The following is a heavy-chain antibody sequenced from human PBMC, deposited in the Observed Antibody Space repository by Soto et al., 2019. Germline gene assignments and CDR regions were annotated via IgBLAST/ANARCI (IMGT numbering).Heavy chain of an antibody. J-gene: IGHJ6*02. CDR3: ARSPGYSASWGYFYYGMKI. CDR1: GYTFTNYG. CDR2: INTYHGNT. Sequence: QVQLVQSGAELKKPGASVKVSCKASGYTFTNYGISWVRQALGQGLEWMGWINTYHGNTKYAQKLQGRVTMTKDTSTSTAYMELTSLRSDDTAVYYCARSPGYSASWGYFYYGMKIWGQGTTVIVSS. V-gene: IGHV1-18*01. D-gene: IGHD6-13*01.